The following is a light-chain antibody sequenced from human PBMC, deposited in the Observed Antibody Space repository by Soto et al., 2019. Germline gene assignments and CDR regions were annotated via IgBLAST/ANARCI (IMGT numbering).Light chain of an antibody. J-gene: IGKJ1*01. V-gene: IGKV3-20*01. CDR3: LQYNDWPRT. CDR2: GAS. CDR1: QSVSSNY. Sequence: EIVLTQSPGTLSLSPGERATLSCRASQSVSSNYLAWYQQKPGQAPRLLIYGASSRATGIPDRFSGSGSGREFTLTISSLQPEDFAVYYCLQYNDWPRTFGQGTKVDIK.